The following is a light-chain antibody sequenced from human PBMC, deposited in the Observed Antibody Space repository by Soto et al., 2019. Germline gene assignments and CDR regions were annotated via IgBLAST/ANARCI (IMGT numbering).Light chain of an antibody. Sequence: DIQLTQSPSFLSASVGDRVTITCRAGQGINSYLAWYQQKPGKAPKLLIYAASTLQSGVPSRFSGSGSGTEFTLTNSSLQPEDFATYYCQQLNSYPRITFRQGTRLEIK. CDR1: QGINSY. CDR3: QQLNSYPRIT. V-gene: IGKV1-9*01. CDR2: AAS. J-gene: IGKJ5*01.